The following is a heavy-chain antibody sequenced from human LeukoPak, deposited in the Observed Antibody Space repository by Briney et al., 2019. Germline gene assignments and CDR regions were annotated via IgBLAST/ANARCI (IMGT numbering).Heavy chain of an antibody. Sequence: GRSLRLSCAASGFTFDDYAMHWVRQAPGKGLEGVSGISWNSGSIGYADSVKGRFTISRDNAKNSLYLQMNSLRAEDMALYYCAKARDSSGWYYSSAFDIWGQGTMVTVSS. D-gene: IGHD6-19*01. CDR1: GFTFDDYA. CDR2: ISWNSGSI. J-gene: IGHJ3*02. CDR3: AKARDSSGWYYSSAFDI. V-gene: IGHV3-9*03.